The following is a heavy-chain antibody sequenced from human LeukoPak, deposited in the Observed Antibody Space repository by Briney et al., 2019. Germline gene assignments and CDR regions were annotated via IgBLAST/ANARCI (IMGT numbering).Heavy chain of an antibody. CDR2: IKDNGRGE. J-gene: IGHJ4*02. CDR3: ARDASRGWDN. CDR1: GFTSSASW. Sequence: GGSLRLSCSASGFTSSASWMTWVRQAPGKGLEWVANIKDNGRGEYYVDSVKGRFTVSRDNAKNSVYLQMNSLRAEDTAVYYCARDASRGWDNWGQGTLVTVSS. V-gene: IGHV3-7*01. D-gene: IGHD6-19*01.